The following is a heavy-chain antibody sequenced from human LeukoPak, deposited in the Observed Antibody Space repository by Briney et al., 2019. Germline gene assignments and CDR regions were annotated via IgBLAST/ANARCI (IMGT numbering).Heavy chain of an antibody. Sequence: ASVKVSCKASGYTFTSYGISWVRQAPGQGLEWMGWISAYNGKTNYAQKLQGRVTMTTDTSTSTAYMELRSLRSDDTAVYYCARAGPGLRKSEYVDYWGQGTLVTVSS. CDR2: ISAYNGKT. J-gene: IGHJ4*02. V-gene: IGHV1-18*01. D-gene: IGHD5-12*01. CDR1: GYTFTSYG. CDR3: ARAGPGLRKSEYVDY.